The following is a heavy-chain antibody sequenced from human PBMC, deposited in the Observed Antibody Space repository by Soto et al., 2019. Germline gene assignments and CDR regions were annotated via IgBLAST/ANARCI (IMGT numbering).Heavy chain of an antibody. Sequence: QVQLVQSGAEVKKPGASVKVSCKASGYTFTSYGISWVRQAPGQGLEWMGWISAYNGNTNYAQKLQGRVTMTTDTSTSTAYMELRSLRSDDTAVYYCARDTVDYYGSGAEALYNWFDRWGQGTLVSVSS. CDR3: ARDTVDYYGSGAEALYNWFDR. CDR1: GYTFTSYG. D-gene: IGHD3-10*01. V-gene: IGHV1-18*01. CDR2: ISAYNGNT. J-gene: IGHJ5*02.